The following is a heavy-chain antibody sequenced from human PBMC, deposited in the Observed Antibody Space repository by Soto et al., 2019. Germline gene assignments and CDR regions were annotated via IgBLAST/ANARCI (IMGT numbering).Heavy chain of an antibody. V-gene: IGHV1-24*01. D-gene: IGHD3-3*01. CDR2: FDPDDGKI. CDR3: SAGEGLVTPWKGFDP. J-gene: IGHJ5*02. Sequence: QVQLVQSGAEVKKPGASVKVSCKVSGYTLTELSMHWVRQAPGKGLEWMGGFDPDDGKIIYAQKFRGRVTMTEDTSTDTAYMYLSSLRSEDTAVYYCSAGEGLVTPWKGFDPWGQGTLVTVSS. CDR1: GYTLTELS.